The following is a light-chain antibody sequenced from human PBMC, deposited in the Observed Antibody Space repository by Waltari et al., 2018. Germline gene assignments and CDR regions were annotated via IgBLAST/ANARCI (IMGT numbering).Light chain of an antibody. CDR3: QVWDFTQGV. CDR1: SLGTKN. J-gene: IGLJ3*02. V-gene: IGLV3-21*04. Sequence: SYVLNQPPSVSVAPGKTARISFGGTSLGTKNVHWYQQKPGQAPVLVIHYASGRPSGIPERFSGSTSGNTATLTIKWVEAGDEAEYFCQVWDFTQGVFGGGTKLTVL. CDR2: YAS.